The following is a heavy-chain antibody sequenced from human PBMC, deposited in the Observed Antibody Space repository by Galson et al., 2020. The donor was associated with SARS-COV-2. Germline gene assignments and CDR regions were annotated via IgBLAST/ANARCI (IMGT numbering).Heavy chain of an antibody. V-gene: IGHV3-30*18. CDR1: GFTYSSYG. Sequence: GGSLRLSCAASGFTYSSYGMHWVRQAPGKGLEWVAVISYDGSNNYYADSVKGRFTISRDNSKNTLYLQMNSLRAEDTAVYYCAKSTTLRWYDDSYYYYGMDVWGQVTTVTVSS. J-gene: IGHJ6*02. D-gene: IGHD6-13*01. CDR3: AKSTTLRWYDDSYYYYGMDV. CDR2: ISYDGSNN.